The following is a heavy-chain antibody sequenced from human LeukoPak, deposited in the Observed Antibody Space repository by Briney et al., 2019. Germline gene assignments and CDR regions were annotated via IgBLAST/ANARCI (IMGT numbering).Heavy chain of an antibody. D-gene: IGHD7-27*01. V-gene: IGHV3-48*03. CDR1: GFVFRSFE. J-gene: IGHJ5*02. CDR2: ISSTGHTT. CDR3: ARDVGT. Sequence: GGSLRLSCAVSGFVFRSFEMNWVRQAPGKGLEWVAYISSTGHTTYHADSAKGRFTISRDNAKNTLYLQMSSLRAEDTAVYYCARDVGTWGQGTLVTVSS.